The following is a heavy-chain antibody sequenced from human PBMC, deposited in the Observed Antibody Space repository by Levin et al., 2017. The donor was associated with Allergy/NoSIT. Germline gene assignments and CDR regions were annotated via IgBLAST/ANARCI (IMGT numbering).Heavy chain of an antibody. CDR3: ARDENVYSSSWYLGGAFDY. J-gene: IGHJ4*02. CDR1: GFTFSSYA. V-gene: IGHV3-30-3*01. D-gene: IGHD6-13*01. CDR2: ISYDGSNK. Sequence: LSLTCAASGFTFSSYAMHWVRQAPGKGLEWVAVISYDGSNKYYADSVKGRFTISRDNSKNTLYLQMNSLRAEDTAVYYCARDENVYSSSWYLGGAFDYWGQGTLVTVSS.